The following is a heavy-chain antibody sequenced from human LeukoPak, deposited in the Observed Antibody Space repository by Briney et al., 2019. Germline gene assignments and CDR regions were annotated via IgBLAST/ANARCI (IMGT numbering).Heavy chain of an antibody. V-gene: IGHV4-59*08. D-gene: IGHD3-9*01. J-gene: IGHJ3*02. CDR3: ATHYDVLTGYAAAAFDI. CDR2: IYYSGTT. CDR1: GGSISPYY. Sequence: SETLSLTCAVSGGSISPYYWSWIRQPPGKGLEWIGYIYYSGTTHYNPSLESRVTMSVDTSKNQFSLKLSSVTAADTAVYYCATHYDVLTGYAAAAFDIWGQGTMVTVSS.